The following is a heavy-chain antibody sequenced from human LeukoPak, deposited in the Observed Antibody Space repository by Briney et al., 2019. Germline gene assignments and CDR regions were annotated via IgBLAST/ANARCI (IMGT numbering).Heavy chain of an antibody. CDR3: VSHPYSSYYYHMDV. CDR1: GGSFSGYY. V-gene: IGHV4-34*01. CDR2: INHSGST. Sequence: PSETLSLTCAVYGGSFSGYYWSWIRQPPGKGLEWLGEINHSGSTNYNPSLKSRVTISVDTSKNQFSLKLSSVTAADTAVYYCVSHPYSSYYYHMDVWGRGTTVTVSS. D-gene: IGHD5-18*01. J-gene: IGHJ6*02.